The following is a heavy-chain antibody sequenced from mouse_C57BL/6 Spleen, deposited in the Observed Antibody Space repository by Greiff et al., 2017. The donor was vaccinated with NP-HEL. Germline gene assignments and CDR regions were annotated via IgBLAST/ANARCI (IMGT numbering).Heavy chain of an antibody. J-gene: IGHJ2*01. Sequence: EVQLQQSGPELVKPGASVKISCKASGYTFTDYYMNWVKQSHGKSLEWIGDINPNNGGTSYNQKFKGKATLTVDKSSSTAYMELRSLTSEDSAVYYCAREYPQGFDYWGQGTTLTVSS. CDR2: INPNNGGT. D-gene: IGHD5-1*01. CDR3: AREYPQGFDY. V-gene: IGHV1-26*01. CDR1: GYTFTDYY.